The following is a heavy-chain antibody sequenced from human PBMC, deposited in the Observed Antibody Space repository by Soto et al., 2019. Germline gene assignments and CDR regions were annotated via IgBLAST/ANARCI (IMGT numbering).Heavy chain of an antibody. CDR1: GFIFSDY. Sequence: QVQLVESGGGLVKPGGSLRLSCTGSGFIFSDYMTWIREAPGKGLEWVSYISGSGAYTKYADSVRGRFTISRDNAKNSLWLRISSLRAEDTAVYYCARSSGWRHVVGYKYGLDVWGQGTTVIVSS. CDR2: ISGSGAYT. CDR3: ARSSGWRHVVGYKYGLDV. D-gene: IGHD5-18*01. V-gene: IGHV3-11*06. J-gene: IGHJ6*02.